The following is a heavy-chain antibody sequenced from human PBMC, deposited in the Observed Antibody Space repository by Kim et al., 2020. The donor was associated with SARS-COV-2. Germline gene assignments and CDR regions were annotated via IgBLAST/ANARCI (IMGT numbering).Heavy chain of an antibody. V-gene: IGHV3-30*04. CDR1: GFTFSSYA. CDR2: ISYDGSNK. Sequence: GGSLRLSCAASGFTFSSYAMHWVRQAPGKGLEWVAVISYDGSNKYYADSVKGRFTISRDNSKNTLYLQMNSLRAEDTAVYYCARVSIAVASNNWFDPWG. J-gene: IGHJ5*02. D-gene: IGHD6-19*01. CDR3: ARVSIAVASNNWFDP.